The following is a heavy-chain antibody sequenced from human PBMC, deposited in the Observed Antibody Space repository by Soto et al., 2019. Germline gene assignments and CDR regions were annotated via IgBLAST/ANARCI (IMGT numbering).Heavy chain of an antibody. CDR2: ISVSGTST. CDR1: GFTFSAYG. V-gene: IGHV3-23*04. D-gene: IGHD3-10*01. J-gene: IGHJ4*02. Sequence: EVQLVESGGGLVQSGGSLRLSCAGSGFTFSAYGMSWVRQAPGKGLEWVSGISVSGTSTYYADSVKGRFTISRDNSKNTLYLQMKRLRAEDTALYYCAKDWTRGSGGYPDYFDYWGQGTLVTVSS. CDR3: AKDWTRGSGGYPDYFDY.